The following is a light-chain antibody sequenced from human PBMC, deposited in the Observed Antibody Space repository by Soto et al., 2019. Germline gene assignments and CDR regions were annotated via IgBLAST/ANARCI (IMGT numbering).Light chain of an antibody. Sequence: EIVLTQSPGTLSLSPGERATLSCRASQSLTNNYLAWYQQKPGQAPRLLIYGASNRATGTPARFSGSGSGTDFTLTISSLEPEDFAVYYCHQRSNWPPTFGGGTKVDIK. J-gene: IGKJ4*02. V-gene: IGKV3-11*01. CDR1: QSLTNNY. CDR3: HQRSNWPPT. CDR2: GAS.